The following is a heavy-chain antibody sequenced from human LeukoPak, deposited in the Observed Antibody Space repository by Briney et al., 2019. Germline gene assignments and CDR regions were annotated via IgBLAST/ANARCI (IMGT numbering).Heavy chain of an antibody. D-gene: IGHD3-3*01. J-gene: IGHJ4*02. CDR3: ASAKRGAYYDFWSGYPSPTPFDY. CDR2: INHSGST. CDR1: GGSFSGYY. V-gene: IGHV4-34*01. Sequence: SETLSLTCAVYGGSFSGYYWSWIRQPPGEGLEWIGEINHSGSTNYNPSLKSRVTISVDTSKNQFSLKLSSVTAADTAVYYCASAKRGAYYDFWSGYPSPTPFDYWGQGTLVTVSS.